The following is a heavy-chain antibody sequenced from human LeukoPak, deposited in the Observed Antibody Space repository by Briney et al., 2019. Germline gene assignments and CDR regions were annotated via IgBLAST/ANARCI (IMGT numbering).Heavy chain of an antibody. CDR3: TRHMINCSPYFDY. CDR2: IRSKANSYAT. Sequence: GGSLRLSCAASGFTFSGSAMHWVRQASGKGLEWVGRIRSKANSYATAYAASVKGRFTISRDDSKNTAYLQMNSLKTEDTAVYYCTRHMINCSPYFDYWGQGTLVTVSS. J-gene: IGHJ4*02. D-gene: IGHD1-1*01. V-gene: IGHV3-73*01. CDR1: GFTFSGSA.